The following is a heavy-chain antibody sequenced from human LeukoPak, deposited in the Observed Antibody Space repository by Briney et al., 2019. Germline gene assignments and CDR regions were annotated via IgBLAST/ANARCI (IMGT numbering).Heavy chain of an antibody. V-gene: IGHV4-39*01. Sequence: PSETLSLTCTVSGGSFSSSSYYWGWLRQPPGTGLEWIGSIYYSGSTYYNPSLKSRATISVDTSKNQFSLKLSSVTGADTAVYYCARRGGGYYSDYWGQGTLVSVSS. CDR2: IYYSGST. CDR3: ARRGGGYYSDY. D-gene: IGHD3-10*01. CDR1: GGSFSSSSYY. J-gene: IGHJ4*02.